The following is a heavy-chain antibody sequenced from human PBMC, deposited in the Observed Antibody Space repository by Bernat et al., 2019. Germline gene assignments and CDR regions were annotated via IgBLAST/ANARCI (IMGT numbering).Heavy chain of an antibody. V-gene: IGHV4-39*01. CDR3: GAVTTSRYYYGMDV. J-gene: IGHJ6*02. CDR1: GGSISSSSYY. CDR2: IYYSGST. Sequence: QLQLQESGPGLVKPSEPLSLTCTVSGGSISSSSYYWGWIRQPPGKGLEWIGSIYYSGSTYYNPSLKSRFTISVDTTKNEFSRKMSSVTAADTTVYYCGAVTTSRYYYGMDVWGQGTTVTVSS. D-gene: IGHD4-17*01.